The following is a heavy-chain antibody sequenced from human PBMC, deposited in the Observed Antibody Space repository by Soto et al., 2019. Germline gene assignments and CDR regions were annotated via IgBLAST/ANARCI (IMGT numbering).Heavy chain of an antibody. J-gene: IGHJ4*02. CDR1: GLSFSYYG. CDR3: AKDDSSVYYSCLIDF. CDR2: ISYDGNNE. Sequence: GGSLRLSCGASGLSFSYYGMHWVRQAPGRGPEWLAVISYDGNNEHYADSVKGRFTISRDNSKHKLYLQMNSLRPEDTAVYYGAKDDSSVYYSCLIDFWGQGTLVTVSS. V-gene: IGHV3-30*18. D-gene: IGHD3-22*01.